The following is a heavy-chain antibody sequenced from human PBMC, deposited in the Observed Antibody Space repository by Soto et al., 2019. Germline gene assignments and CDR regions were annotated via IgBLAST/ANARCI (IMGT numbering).Heavy chain of an antibody. Sequence: QVQLVESGGGVVQPGRSLRLSCAASGFTFSSYGMHWVRQAPGKGLEWVAVISYDGSNKYYADSVKGRFTISRDNSKNTLYLQMNSLRAEDTAVYYCAKEPPIIVATTPYFDYWGQGTLVTVSS. CDR1: GFTFSSYG. J-gene: IGHJ4*02. V-gene: IGHV3-30*18. CDR2: ISYDGSNK. CDR3: AKEPPIIVATTPYFDY. D-gene: IGHD5-12*01.